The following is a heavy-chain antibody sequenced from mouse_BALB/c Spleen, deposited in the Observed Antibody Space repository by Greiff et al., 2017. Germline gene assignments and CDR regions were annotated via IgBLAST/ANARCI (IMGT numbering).Heavy chain of an antibody. CDR3: ARKSTTALYYAMDY. Sequence: VMLVESGPGLVQPSQSLSITCTVSGFSLTSYGVHWVRQSPGKGLEWLGVIWSGGSTDYNAAFISRLSISKDNSKSQVFFKMNSLQADDTAIYYCARKSTTALYYAMDYWGQGTSVTVSS. CDR2: IWSGGST. V-gene: IGHV2-4-1*01. CDR1: GFSLTSYG. D-gene: IGHD1-2*01. J-gene: IGHJ4*01.